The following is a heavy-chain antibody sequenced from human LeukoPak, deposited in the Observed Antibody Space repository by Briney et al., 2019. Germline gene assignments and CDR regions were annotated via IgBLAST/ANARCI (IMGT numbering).Heavy chain of an antibody. D-gene: IGHD2-2*01. CDR2: IYSGGNT. CDR3: AKGEYCSSTSCYSYYYYYMDV. Sequence: GGSLRLSCAASGFTVSSNYMSWVRQAPGKGLEWVSVIYSGGNTYYADSVKGRFTISRDNSKNTLYLQMNSLRAEDTAVYYCAKGEYCSSTSCYSYYYYYMDVWGKGTTVTVSS. J-gene: IGHJ6*03. CDR1: GFTVSSNY. V-gene: IGHV3-53*01.